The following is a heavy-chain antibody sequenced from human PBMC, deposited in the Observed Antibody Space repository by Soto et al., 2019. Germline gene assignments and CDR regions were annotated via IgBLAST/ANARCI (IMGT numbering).Heavy chain of an antibody. CDR3: ARAFGGYAFWSGPSGWFDP. V-gene: IGHV1-2*02. D-gene: IGHD3-3*01. Sequence: QVQLVQSGAEVKKPGASVKVSCKASGYTFTGYYMHWVRQAPGQGLEWMGWINPNSGGTNYAQKFQGRVTMTRDTSIRTAYMELSRLRSDDTAVYYCARAFGGYAFWSGPSGWFDPWGQGTLVTVSS. CDR2: INPNSGGT. J-gene: IGHJ5*02. CDR1: GYTFTGYY.